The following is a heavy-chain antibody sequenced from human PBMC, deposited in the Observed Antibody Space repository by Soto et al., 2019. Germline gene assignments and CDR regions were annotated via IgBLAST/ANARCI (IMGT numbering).Heavy chain of an antibody. CDR2: IKSDGRTT. J-gene: IGHJ4*02. Sequence: GGSLRLSCAASGFTFSSEWMHWVRPAPGKGLVWVSRIKSDGRTTSYADSVKGRFTISRDNAKNTLYLQMGSLRVEDTAVYYCAREYSGTYRYFDYWGQGTLVTVSS. CDR3: AREYSGTYRYFDY. D-gene: IGHD1-26*01. CDR1: GFTFSSEW. V-gene: IGHV3-74*01.